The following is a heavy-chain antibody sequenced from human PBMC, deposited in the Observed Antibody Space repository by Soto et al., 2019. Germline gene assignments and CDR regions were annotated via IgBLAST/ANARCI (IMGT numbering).Heavy chain of an antibody. CDR1: GYTFTKYS. J-gene: IGHJ4*02. V-gene: IGHV1-3*05. CDR3: AMGGGATVRVVY. CDR2: INAGNGNT. Sequence: QVRLVQSGAEEKEPGASVKVSCKASGYTFTKYSIHWVRQAPGQRLEWMGWINAGNGNTEYSQNFQGRVTITRDTSASTAYMELSSLTSEDTAVYYWAMGGGATVRVVYWGQGTLVIVSS. D-gene: IGHD2-15*01.